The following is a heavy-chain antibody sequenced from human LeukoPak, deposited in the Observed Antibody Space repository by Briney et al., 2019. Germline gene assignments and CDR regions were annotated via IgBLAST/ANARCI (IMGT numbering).Heavy chain of an antibody. V-gene: IGHV4-61*02. J-gene: IGHJ6*03. CDR2: INTSGST. CDR1: GGSISSGSYH. D-gene: IGHD3-16*01. Sequence: PSETLSLTCTVSGGSISSGSYHWSWIRQPAGKVLEWIGRINTSGSTNNNPSLKSRVTISVDTSKNQFSLKLSSVTAADTAVYYCARTGGGYYYYYMDVWGKGTTVTVSS. CDR3: ARTGGGYYYYYMDV.